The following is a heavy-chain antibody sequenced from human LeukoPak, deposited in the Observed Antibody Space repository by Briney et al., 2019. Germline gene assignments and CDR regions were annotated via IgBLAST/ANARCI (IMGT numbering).Heavy chain of an antibody. D-gene: IGHD2-15*01. CDR2: ISSSSSYI. CDR3: ARGYCSGGSCYFNTFDY. V-gene: IGHV3-21*01. J-gene: IGHJ4*02. Sequence: PGGSLRLSCAASGFTFSSYSMNWVRQAPGKGLEWVSSISSSSSYIYYADSVKGRFTISRDNAKNSLYLQMNSLRAEDTVVYYCARGYCSGGSCYFNTFDYWGQGTLVTVSA. CDR1: GFTFSSYS.